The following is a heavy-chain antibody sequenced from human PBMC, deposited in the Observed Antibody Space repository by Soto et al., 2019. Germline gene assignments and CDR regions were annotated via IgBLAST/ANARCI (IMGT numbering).Heavy chain of an antibody. CDR2: IYYSGST. D-gene: IGHD6-13*01. Sequence: QVQLQESGPGLVKPSETLSLTCTVSGGSISSYYWSWIRQPPGKGLEWIGYIYYSGSTNYNPSLKSRVTISVDTAKNQFSLKLSSVTAADTAVYYCARVALGSSWYFDDWGQGILVTVSS. CDR1: GGSISSYY. CDR3: ARVALGSSWYFDD. V-gene: IGHV4-59*01. J-gene: IGHJ4*02.